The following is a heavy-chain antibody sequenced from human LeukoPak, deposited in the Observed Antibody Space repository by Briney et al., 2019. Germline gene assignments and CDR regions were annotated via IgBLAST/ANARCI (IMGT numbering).Heavy chain of an antibody. CDR3: AREYSSSWSKINWFDP. CDR1: GGSISSYY. CDR2: IYYSGST. Sequence: SETLSLTCTVSGGSISSYYWSWIRQPPGKGLEWIGYIYYSGSTNYNPSLKSRVTISVDTCKNQFSLKLRSVTGADTAVYYCAREYSSSWSKINWFDPWGQGTLVTVSS. D-gene: IGHD6-13*01. V-gene: IGHV4-59*01. J-gene: IGHJ5*02.